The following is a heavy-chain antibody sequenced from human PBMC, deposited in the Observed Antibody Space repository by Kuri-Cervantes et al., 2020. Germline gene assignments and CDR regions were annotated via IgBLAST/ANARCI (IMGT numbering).Heavy chain of an antibody. CDR2: ISGSDDTT. CDR3: ARESSSGYYVSLGMDV. J-gene: IGHJ6*02. CDR1: GFTFNRYA. D-gene: IGHD3-22*01. Sequence: GGSLRLSCAASGFTFNRYAMSWVRQAPGKGLEWVSGISGSDDTTYYADSVKGRFTISRDNSKNTLYLQMNSLRAEDTAVYYCARESSSGYYVSLGMDVWGQGTTVTVSS. V-gene: IGHV3-23*01.